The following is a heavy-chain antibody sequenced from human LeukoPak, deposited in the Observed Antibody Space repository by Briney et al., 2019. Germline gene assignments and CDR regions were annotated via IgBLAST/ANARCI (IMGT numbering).Heavy chain of an antibody. J-gene: IGHJ4*02. V-gene: IGHV4-30-4*08. D-gene: IGHD1-26*01. CDR3: TGGSYSRYFDY. CDR1: GGSISSGDYY. CDR2: IYYSGST. Sequence: SETLSLTCTVSGGSISSGDYYWSWIRLPPGKGLEWIGYIYYSGSTYYNPSPKSRVTISVDTSKNQFSLKLSSVTAADTAVYYCTGGSYSRYFDYWGQGTLVTVSS.